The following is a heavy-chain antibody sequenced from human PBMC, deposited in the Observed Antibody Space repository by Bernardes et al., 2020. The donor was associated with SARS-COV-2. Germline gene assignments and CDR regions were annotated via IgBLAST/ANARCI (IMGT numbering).Heavy chain of an antibody. CDR2: ISSSSSYI. CDR3: VREDYGSGNSAWFDP. V-gene: IGHV3-21*01. Sequence: GSLRLSCPASGFIFSSYTMNWVRQAPGKGLEWVPSISSSSSYIYYADSVKGRFTISRDNAKNSLYLQMNSLRAEDTAVFYCVREDYGSGNSAWFDPWGQGTLVTVSS. J-gene: IGHJ5*02. D-gene: IGHD3-10*01. CDR1: GFIFSSYT.